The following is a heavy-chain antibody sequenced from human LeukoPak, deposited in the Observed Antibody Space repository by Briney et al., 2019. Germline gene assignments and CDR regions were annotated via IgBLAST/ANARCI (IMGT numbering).Heavy chain of an antibody. CDR3: ARRRYYDSSGYYHPVYFDY. D-gene: IGHD3-22*01. J-gene: IGHJ4*02. Sequence: PSETLSLTCTVSGGSISSYYWSWIRRPPGKGLEWIGYIYYSGSTNYNPSLKSRVTISVDTSKNQFSLKLSSVTAADTAVYYCARRRYYDSSGYYHPVYFDYWGQGTLVTVSS. V-gene: IGHV4-59*08. CDR2: IYYSGST. CDR1: GGSISSYY.